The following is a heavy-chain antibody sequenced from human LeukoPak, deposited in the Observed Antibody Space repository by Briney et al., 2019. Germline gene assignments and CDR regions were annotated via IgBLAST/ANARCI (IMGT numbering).Heavy chain of an antibody. Sequence: GGSLRLSXAASGFTFDDYAMHWVWQAPGKGLEWVSGISWNSGSIGYADSVKGRFTISRDNAKNSLYLQMNSLRAEDMALYYCGKDSRRFLEWLFDYWGQGTLVTVSS. V-gene: IGHV3-9*03. J-gene: IGHJ4*02. CDR2: ISWNSGSI. CDR1: GFTFDDYA. CDR3: GKDSRRFLEWLFDY. D-gene: IGHD3-3*01.